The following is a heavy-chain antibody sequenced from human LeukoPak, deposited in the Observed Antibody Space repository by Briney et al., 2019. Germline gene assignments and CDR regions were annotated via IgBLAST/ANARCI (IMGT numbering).Heavy chain of an antibody. D-gene: IGHD3-10*01. Sequence: GRSLRLSCAASGFTFSSYAMHWVRQAPGKGLEWVAVISYDGSNKYYADSVKGRFTISRDNSKNTLYLQMNSLRAEDTAVYYCAKWYGSGSYSPRGMDVWGKGTTVTVSS. CDR2: ISYDGSNK. CDR1: GFTFSSYA. CDR3: AKWYGSGSYSPRGMDV. J-gene: IGHJ6*04. V-gene: IGHV3-30-3*02.